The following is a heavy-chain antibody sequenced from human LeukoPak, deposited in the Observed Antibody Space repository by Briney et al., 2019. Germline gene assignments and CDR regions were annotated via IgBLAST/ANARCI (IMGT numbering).Heavy chain of an antibody. D-gene: IGHD6-13*01. V-gene: IGHV3-21*01. Sequence: GGSLRLSCAASGFPFSSYSMNWVRQAPGKGREWVSSISSSSSYIYYADSVKGRYTLPRDNAKNSLYLKIKRLRAEDTAVYYCARGGNGQQLVIHFDYWGQGTLVTVSS. CDR1: GFPFSSYS. J-gene: IGHJ4*02. CDR3: ARGGNGQQLVIHFDY. CDR2: ISSSSSYI.